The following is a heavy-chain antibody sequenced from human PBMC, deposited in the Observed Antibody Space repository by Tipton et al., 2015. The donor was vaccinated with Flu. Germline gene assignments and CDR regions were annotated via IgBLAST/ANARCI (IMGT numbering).Heavy chain of an antibody. V-gene: IGHV1-46*01. J-gene: IGHJ4*02. CDR3: ARDRGFGAYTFDY. CDR2: IYPSGGGT. CDR1: GYTFTNYN. Sequence: QLVQSGAKVKKPGASVRISCTASGYTFTNYNMHWVRQAPGQGPEWMGIIYPSGGGTTYAQRFQGRVTLTRDKSTSTVYMELSSLRSADTAFYYCARDRGFGAYTFDYWGQGTLVTVAS. D-gene: IGHD3-10*01.